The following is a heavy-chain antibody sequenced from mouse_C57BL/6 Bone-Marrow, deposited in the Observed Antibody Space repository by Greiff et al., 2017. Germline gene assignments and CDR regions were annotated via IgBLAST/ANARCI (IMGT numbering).Heavy chain of an antibody. D-gene: IGHD3-2*02. CDR2: IYPGNSDT. CDR3: TVDRLRGGFAY. J-gene: IGHJ3*01. V-gene: IGHV1-5*01. Sequence: EVQLQQSGTVLARPGASVKMSCKTSGYTFTSYWMHWVKQRPGQGLEWIGAIYPGNSDTSYNQKFKGKAKLTAVTSASTAYMELSSLTNESSAVYYCTVDRLRGGFAYWGQGTLVTVSA. CDR1: GYTFTSYW.